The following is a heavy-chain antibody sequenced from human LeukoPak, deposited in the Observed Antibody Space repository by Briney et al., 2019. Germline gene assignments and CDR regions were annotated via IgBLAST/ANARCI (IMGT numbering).Heavy chain of an antibody. CDR2: IANDGRNE. D-gene: IGHD6-13*01. V-gene: IGHV3-30*04. CDR1: GFTFRSYD. CDR3: ARAAAVSGAFRDNWFDP. Sequence: GGSLRLSCVASGFTFRSYDMHWFGQAPGKGLEWVAVIANDGRNEIYADSVKGRFTISRDNSKNTLYLQMNSLRAEDTAVYYCARAAAVSGAFRDNWFDPGGQGTLVTVSS. J-gene: IGHJ5*02.